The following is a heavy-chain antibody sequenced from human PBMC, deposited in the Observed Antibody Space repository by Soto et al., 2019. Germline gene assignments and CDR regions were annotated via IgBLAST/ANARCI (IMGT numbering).Heavy chain of an antibody. J-gene: IGHJ5*02. D-gene: IGHD3-9*01. CDR3: ARSLGVLTGIPGGWFDP. V-gene: IGHV3-11*05. CDR2: ISSSSSYT. CDR1: GFTFSDYY. Sequence: QVQLVESGGGLVKPGGSLRLSCAASGFTFSDYYMSWIRQAPGKGLEWVSYISSSSSYTNYADSVKGRFTISRDNAKNSLYLQMNSLRAEDTAVYYCARSLGVLTGIPGGWFDPWGQGTLVTVSS.